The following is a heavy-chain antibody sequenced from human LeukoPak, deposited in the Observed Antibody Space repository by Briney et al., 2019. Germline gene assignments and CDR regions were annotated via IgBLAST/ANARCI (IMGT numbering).Heavy chain of an antibody. D-gene: IGHD3-9*01. CDR2: IIGSGGST. CDR1: GFPFSSYA. J-gene: IGHJ4*02. V-gene: IGHV3-23*01. Sequence: GGSLLLSCAASGFPFSSYALSWVRQAPGEGLEWVSAIIGSGGSTYYADSVKGRFTISRDNSKNTLYLQMNSLRAEDTAVYYCAKPVVLTGYHFDYWAQGTLVTVSS. CDR3: AKPVVLTGYHFDY.